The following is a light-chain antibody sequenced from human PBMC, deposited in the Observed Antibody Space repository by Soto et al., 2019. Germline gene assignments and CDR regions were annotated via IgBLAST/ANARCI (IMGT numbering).Light chain of an antibody. CDR1: QSVSSY. CDR2: DAS. J-gene: IGKJ1*01. V-gene: IGKV3-11*01. CDR3: QQRSNWLTWT. Sequence: EIVFTQSPATLSVSPFEIATLSCSASQSVSSYLPWYQQTPGQAPRLLIYDASNRATGIPARFSGSGSGTDFTLTISSLEPEDFAVYYCQQRSNWLTWTFGQGTKVDIK.